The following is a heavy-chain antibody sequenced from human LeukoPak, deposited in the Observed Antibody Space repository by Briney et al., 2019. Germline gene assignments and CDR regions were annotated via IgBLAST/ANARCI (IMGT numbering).Heavy chain of an antibody. V-gene: IGHV3-48*01. CDR2: ISSNSRTV. CDR3: ASERVVYCGGDCYLGAL. D-gene: IGHD2-21*02. CDR1: GFTLRDFG. J-gene: IGHJ4*02. Sequence: GGSLRLSCAVSGFTLRDFGMNWVRQAPGKGLQWVSYISSNSRTVDYADSVKGRFTISRDNAKNSLYLQMNTLRAEDTAVYYCASERVVYCGGDCYLGALWGQGTLVTVSS.